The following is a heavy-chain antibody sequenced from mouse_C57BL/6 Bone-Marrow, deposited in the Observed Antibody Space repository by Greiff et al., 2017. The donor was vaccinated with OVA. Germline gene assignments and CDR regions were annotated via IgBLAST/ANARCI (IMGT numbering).Heavy chain of an antibody. V-gene: IGHV1-59*01. Sequence: QVQLQQPGAELVRPGTSVKLSCKASGYTFTSYWMHWVKQRPGQGLEWIGVIDPSDSYTNYNQKFKGKATLTVDTSSSTAYMQLSSLTSEDSAVYYCARDTTVVEGYYFDYWGQGTTLTVSS. CDR2: IDPSDSYT. CDR3: ARDTTVVEGYYFDY. D-gene: IGHD1-1*01. J-gene: IGHJ2*01. CDR1: GYTFTSYW.